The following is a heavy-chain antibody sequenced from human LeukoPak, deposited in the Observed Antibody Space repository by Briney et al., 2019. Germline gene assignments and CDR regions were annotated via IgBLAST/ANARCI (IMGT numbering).Heavy chain of an antibody. Sequence: PGGSLRLSCAASGFTFSSYSMSWGRQVPGKGLEWVSSISSSTSYIYYADSVKGRFTISRDNAKNSLYLQMNSLRAEDTAVYYCARGGYSSSWYWGDIFDAWGQGTLVTVSS. D-gene: IGHD6-13*01. V-gene: IGHV3-21*01. J-gene: IGHJ4*02. CDR3: ARGGYSSSWYWGDIFDA. CDR2: ISSSTSYI. CDR1: GFTFSSYS.